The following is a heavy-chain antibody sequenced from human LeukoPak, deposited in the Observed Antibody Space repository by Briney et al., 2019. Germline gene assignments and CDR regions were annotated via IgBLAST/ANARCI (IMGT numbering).Heavy chain of an antibody. V-gene: IGHV3-7*01. D-gene: IGHD3-22*01. CDR1: GFTFSNYW. CDR2: LNQDGREK. J-gene: IGHJ4*02. CDR3: ARDLALNTRRGYYYTEDDY. Sequence: GGSLRLSCTASGFTFSNYWMSWVRQAPGKGLEWVANLNQDGREKYYLDSVGGRFTISRDNAKNSVFLQLDSLRAEDTAVYFCARDLALNTRRGYYYTEDDYWGQGTLVTVSS.